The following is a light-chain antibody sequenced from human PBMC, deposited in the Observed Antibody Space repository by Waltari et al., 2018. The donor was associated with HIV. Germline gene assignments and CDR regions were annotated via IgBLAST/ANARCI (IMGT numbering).Light chain of an antibody. J-gene: IGLJ3*02. CDR3: SSYTSSTTWV. CDR1: TIVIGGYNY. CDR2: EVS. Sequence: SALTQPASFSGSPGRSFTISCTGTTIVIGGYNYVSWHQHHPGRAPKLIILEVSKRPSGVPNRFSGSKSGNTASLIISGLQAEDDADYYCSSYTSSTTWVFGGGTKLTVL. V-gene: IGLV2-14*01.